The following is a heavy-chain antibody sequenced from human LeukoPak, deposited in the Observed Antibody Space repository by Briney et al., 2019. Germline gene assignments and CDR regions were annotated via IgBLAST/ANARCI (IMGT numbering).Heavy chain of an antibody. J-gene: IGHJ4*02. CDR2: ISWNSGSI. Sequence: SLRLSCAASGFTFDDYAMHWVRQAPGKGLEGVSGISWNSGSIGYADSVKGRFTISRDNAKNSLYLQMNSLRAEDTALYYCAKTDLRKVAAAGTDYWGQGTLVTVSS. CDR3: AKTDLRKVAAAGTDY. V-gene: IGHV3-9*01. D-gene: IGHD6-13*01. CDR1: GFTFDDYA.